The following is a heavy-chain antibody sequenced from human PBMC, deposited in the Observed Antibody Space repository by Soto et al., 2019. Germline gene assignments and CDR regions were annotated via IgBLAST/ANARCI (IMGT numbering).Heavy chain of an antibody. Sequence: QVQLVESGGGVVQPGRSLRLSCAASGFTFSSYAMHWVRQAPGKGLEWVAVISYDGSNKYYADSVKGRFTISRDNSKNTLYLQMTSLRAEDTAVYYCARDSASGPRRFDYWGQGTLVTVSS. CDR2: ISYDGSNK. CDR3: ARDSASGPRRFDY. CDR1: GFTFSSYA. J-gene: IGHJ4*02. V-gene: IGHV3-30-3*01.